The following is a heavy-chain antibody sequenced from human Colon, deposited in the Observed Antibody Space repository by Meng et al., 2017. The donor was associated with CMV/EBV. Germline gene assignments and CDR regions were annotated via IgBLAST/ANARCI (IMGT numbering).Heavy chain of an antibody. CDR2: IKQDGSEK. CDR1: GLTFSDSF. CDR3: ARLVVGDNDYFDY. J-gene: IGHJ4*02. V-gene: IGHV3-7*01. Sequence: SGLTFSDSFMSWVRQAPGKGLEWVANIKQDGSEKFYVDSVKGRFSISRDNARKSLYLQMDNLRAEDTAIYYCARLVVGDNDYFDYWGQGTLVTVSS. D-gene: IGHD2-15*01.